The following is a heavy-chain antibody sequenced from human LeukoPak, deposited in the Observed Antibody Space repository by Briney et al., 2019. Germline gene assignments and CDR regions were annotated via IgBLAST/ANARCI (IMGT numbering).Heavy chain of an antibody. CDR3: ARDLGCSGGSCYSIYYYYYYMDV. CDR2: INPSGGST. Sequence: GASVKVSCKASGYTFTGYYMHWVRQAPGQGLEWMGIINPSGGSTSYAQKFQGRVTMTRDTSTSTVYMELSSLRSEDTAVYYCARDLGCSGGSCYSIYYYYYYMDVWGKGTTVTVSS. J-gene: IGHJ6*03. V-gene: IGHV1-46*03. CDR1: GYTFTGYY. D-gene: IGHD2-15*01.